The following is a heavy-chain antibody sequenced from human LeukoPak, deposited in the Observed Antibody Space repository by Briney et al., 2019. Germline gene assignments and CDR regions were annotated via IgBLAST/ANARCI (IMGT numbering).Heavy chain of an antibody. V-gene: IGHV3-9*01. CDR1: GFTFDDYA. CDR3: AKDKEGYFDY. CDR2: ISWNSGSI. Sequence: PGRSLRLSCAASGFTFDDYAMHWVRQAPGKGLEWVSGISWNSGSIGYADSVKGRFTISRDNAKNSLYLQMNSLRAEDTALYYCAKDKEGYFDYWGQGTLVTVSS. J-gene: IGHJ4*02.